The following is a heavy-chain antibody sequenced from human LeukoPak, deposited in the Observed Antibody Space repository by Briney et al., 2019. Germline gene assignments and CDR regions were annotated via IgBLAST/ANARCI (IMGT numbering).Heavy chain of an antibody. CDR2: ISYDGSNK. V-gene: IGHV3-30-3*01. Sequence: PGGSLRLSCAASGFTFSSYAMHWVRQAPGKGLEWVAVISYDGSNKYYADSVKGRFTISRDNSKNTLYLQMNSLRAEDTAVYYCARGGASPNDAFDIWGQGTMVTVSS. CDR1: GFTFSSYA. CDR3: ARGGASPNDAFDI. J-gene: IGHJ3*02.